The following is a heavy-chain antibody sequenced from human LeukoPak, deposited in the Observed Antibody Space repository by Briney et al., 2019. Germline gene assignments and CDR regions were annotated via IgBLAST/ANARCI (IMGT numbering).Heavy chain of an antibody. CDR2: ITSSGSTI. CDR3: ANAGEIAVADVDY. J-gene: IGHJ4*02. Sequence: WGSLRLSCAASGFTFSDYYMSRIRQAPGKGLEWVSYITSSGSTIYYADSVRGRFTISRDSAKNSLYLQMNSLRAEDTAVYYCANAGEIAVADVDYWGQGTLVTVSS. CDR1: GFTFSDYY. D-gene: IGHD6-19*01. V-gene: IGHV3-11*04.